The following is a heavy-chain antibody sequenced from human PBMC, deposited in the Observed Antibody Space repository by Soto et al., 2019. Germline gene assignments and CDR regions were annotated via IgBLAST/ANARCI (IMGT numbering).Heavy chain of an antibody. J-gene: IGHJ6*03. D-gene: IGHD3-3*01. Sequence: RLSWAAAEVTCSNFWRHRVSQATGEGLVWVSRLSGDDSRATYADSVKGRFTISRDNTKNTLYLQVNNLRAGDTAVYYCARDGAPYYDFWSGYYRSPRVYYMDVWGKGTTVTVSS. CDR2: LSGDDSRA. V-gene: IGHV3-74*01. CDR3: ARDGAPYYDFWSGYYRSPRVYYMDV. CDR1: EVTCSNFW.